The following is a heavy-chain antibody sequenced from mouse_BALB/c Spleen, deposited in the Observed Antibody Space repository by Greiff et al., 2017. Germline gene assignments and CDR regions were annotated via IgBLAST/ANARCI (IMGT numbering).Heavy chain of an antibody. CDR3: AISPYYGSDAMDY. CDR2: INPSSGYT. Sequence: QVQLKESGAELARPGASVKMSCKASGYTFTSYTMHWVKQRPGQGLEWIGYINPSSGYTNYNQKFKDKATLTADKSSSTAYMQLSSLTSEDSAVYYCAISPYYGSDAMDYWGQGTSVTVSS. CDR1: GYTFTSYT. D-gene: IGHD1-1*01. J-gene: IGHJ4*01. V-gene: IGHV1-4*01.